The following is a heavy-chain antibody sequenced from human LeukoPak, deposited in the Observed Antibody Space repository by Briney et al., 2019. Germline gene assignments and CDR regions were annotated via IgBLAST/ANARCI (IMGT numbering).Heavy chain of an antibody. CDR3: ARDARRYYDREPNNWFDP. D-gene: IGHD3-22*01. CDR2: IYYSGST. V-gene: IGHV4-30-4*08. J-gene: IGHJ5*02. CDR1: GGSISSGDYY. Sequence: PSQTLSLTCTVSGGSISSGDYYWSWIRQPPGKGLEWIGYIYYSGSTYYNPSLKSRVTISVDTSKNQFSLKLSSVTAADTAVYYCARDARRYYDREPNNWFDPWGQGTLVTVSS.